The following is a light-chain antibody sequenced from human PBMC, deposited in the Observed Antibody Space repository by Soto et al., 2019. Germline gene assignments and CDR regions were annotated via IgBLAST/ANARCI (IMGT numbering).Light chain of an antibody. V-gene: IGKV1-39*01. Sequence: DIQMTQSPSSLSASVGDSVTISCRASQSIFTYLHWYQQKPGTAPRLLISRASSVQSGVPPRFSGTGSGRDFTLSLCSLHPEYIGTYFCQQTYSVPLTFGPGIRVEI. CDR3: QQTYSVPLT. J-gene: IGKJ1*01. CDR2: RAS. CDR1: QSIFTY.